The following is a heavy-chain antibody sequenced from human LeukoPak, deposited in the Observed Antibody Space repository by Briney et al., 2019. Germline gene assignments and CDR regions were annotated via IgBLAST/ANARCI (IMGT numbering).Heavy chain of an antibody. V-gene: IGHV3-73*01. CDR2: IRSKANSYAT. Sequence: GGSLRLSCAASGFTFSGSAMHWVRQASGKGLEWVGRIRSKANSYATGYAASAKGRFTISRDDSKNTAYLQMNSLKTEDTAVYYCTRRADYGDTTFDYWGQGTLVTVSS. J-gene: IGHJ4*02. CDR3: TRRADYGDTTFDY. CDR1: GFTFSGSA. D-gene: IGHD4-17*01.